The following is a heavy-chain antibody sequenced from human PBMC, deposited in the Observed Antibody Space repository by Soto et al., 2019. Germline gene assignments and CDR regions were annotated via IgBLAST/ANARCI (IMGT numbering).Heavy chain of an antibody. J-gene: IGHJ4*02. CDR1: GFTFGSYA. CDR2: ISGGSGST. Sequence: PGGSLRLSCAAYGFTFGSYAMSWVRQAPGKGLEWVSGISGGSGSTYYADSVKGRFTISRDNSKTTLSLQMNGLRAEDTAIYYCAKDRGYYSDYSFDYWGQGTLVTVSS. D-gene: IGHD5-12*01. V-gene: IGHV3-23*01. CDR3: AKDRGYYSDYSFDY.